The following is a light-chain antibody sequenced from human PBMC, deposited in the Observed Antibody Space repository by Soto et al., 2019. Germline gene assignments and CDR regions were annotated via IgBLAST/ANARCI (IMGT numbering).Light chain of an antibody. V-gene: IGKV1-39*01. CDR2: AAS. J-gene: IGKJ1*01. CDR3: QQRYSTPWT. CDR1: QSISSY. Sequence: DSQMTQSPYSLSASVGDRVTITCRASQSISSYLNWYQQKPGKAPKLLIYAASSLQSWVPSRFSGSASGTDFTLTISSLQHEDFATYYCQQRYSTPWTFGQVTKVDTK.